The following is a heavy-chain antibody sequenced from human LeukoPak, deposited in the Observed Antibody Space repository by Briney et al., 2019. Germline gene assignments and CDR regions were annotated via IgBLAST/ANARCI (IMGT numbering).Heavy chain of an antibody. CDR3: ARAWNGGRAN. CDR2: INPSGGST. D-gene: IGHD1-1*01. Sequence: GASVKVSCKASGYTFTSYYMHWVRQAPGQGLEWMGIINPSGGSTSYAQKFQGRVTMTRNTSISTAYMELSSLRSEDTAVYYCARAWNGGRANWGQGTLVTVSS. V-gene: IGHV1-46*01. CDR1: GYTFTSYY. J-gene: IGHJ4*02.